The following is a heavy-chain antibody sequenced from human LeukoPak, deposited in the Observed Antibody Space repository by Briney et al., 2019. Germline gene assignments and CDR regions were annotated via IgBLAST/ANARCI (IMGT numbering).Heavy chain of an antibody. CDR1: GYTFTGYY. D-gene: IGHD3-16*02. V-gene: IGHV1-2*02. CDR2: INPNSGGT. Sequence: ASVKVSCKASGYTFTGYYMHWVRQAPGQGLEWMGWINPNSGGTNYAQKFQGRVTMTRDTSISTAYMELSRLRSDDTAVYYCARGWAFTFGGVIVPSFNYWGQGALVTVSS. J-gene: IGHJ4*02. CDR3: ARGWAFTFGGVIVPSFNY.